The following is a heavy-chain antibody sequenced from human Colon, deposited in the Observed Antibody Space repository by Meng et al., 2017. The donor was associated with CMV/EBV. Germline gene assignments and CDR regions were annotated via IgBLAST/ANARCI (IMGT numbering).Heavy chain of an antibody. D-gene: IGHD6-13*01. V-gene: IGHV1-2*02. CDR2: IYPQDGGT. Sequence: QVQLVRSGTEVKKPGASVQVSCKTSGSTFTANHLHWVRQDPGQGLEWMGWIYPQDGGTYFAQKFQDRVTLTRDTSITTAYMELSGLTSDDTAIYYCVRESWYFDFWGEGTLVTVSS. CDR3: VRESWYFDF. J-gene: IGHJ4*02. CDR1: GSTFTANH.